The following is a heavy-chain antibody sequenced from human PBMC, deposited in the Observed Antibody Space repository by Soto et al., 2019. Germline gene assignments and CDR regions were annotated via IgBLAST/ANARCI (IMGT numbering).Heavy chain of an antibody. Sequence: SSEALPLTCTVSGGFIIRYYWSWIRQPPGKGLECIGYIYYSGSTNYNPSLKSRVTISVDTSKNQFSLKLSSVTAADTAVYYCARVPHHYCGGYLSFRFDPCGQGTLVTVSS. CDR2: IYYSGST. CDR3: ARVPHHYCGGYLSFRFDP. V-gene: IGHV4-59*01. J-gene: IGHJ5*02. D-gene: IGHD4-17*01. CDR1: GGFIIRYY.